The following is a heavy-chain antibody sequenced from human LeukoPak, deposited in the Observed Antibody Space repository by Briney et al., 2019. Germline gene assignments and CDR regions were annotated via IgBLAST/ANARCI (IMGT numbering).Heavy chain of an antibody. CDR1: GGSFSGYY. V-gene: IGHV4-34*01. J-gene: IGHJ4*02. Sequence: SETLSLTCAVYGGSFSGYYWSWIRQPPGKGLEWTGEINHSGSTNYNPSLKSRVTISVDTSKNQFSLKLSSVTAADTAVYYCAREVAAAGTGYWGQGTLVTVSS. CDR2: INHSGST. CDR3: AREVAAAGTGY. D-gene: IGHD6-13*01.